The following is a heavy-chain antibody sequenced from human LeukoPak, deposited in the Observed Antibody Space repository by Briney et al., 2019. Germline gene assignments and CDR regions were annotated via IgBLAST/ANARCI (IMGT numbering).Heavy chain of an antibody. CDR3: ATRPAETTWFGVFDY. V-gene: IGHV4-59*11. D-gene: IGHD3-10*01. CDR2: VSDSETT. Sequence: SETLSLTCSVSGASMHNHYWSWIRQPPGKALEWIGHVSDSETTHYNPPLKSRVSMSVDTSKNEFSLRLSSVTAADTALYYCATRPAETTWFGVFDYWSRGTLVTVSS. J-gene: IGHJ4*02. CDR1: GASMHNHY.